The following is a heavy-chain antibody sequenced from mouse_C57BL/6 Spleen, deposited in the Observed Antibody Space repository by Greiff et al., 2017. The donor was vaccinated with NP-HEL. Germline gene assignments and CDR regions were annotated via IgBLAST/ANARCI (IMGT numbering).Heavy chain of an antibody. J-gene: IGHJ1*03. Sequence: QVQLQQSGAELMKPGASVKLSCKATGYTFTGYWIEWVKQRPGHGLEWIGEILPGSGSTNYNEKFKGKATFTADTSSNTAYMQVSSLTTEDSAIYYCARSGDGYDLYFDVWGTGTTVTVSS. CDR1: GYTFTGYW. CDR2: ILPGSGST. V-gene: IGHV1-9*01. CDR3: ARSGDGYDLYFDV. D-gene: IGHD2-10*02.